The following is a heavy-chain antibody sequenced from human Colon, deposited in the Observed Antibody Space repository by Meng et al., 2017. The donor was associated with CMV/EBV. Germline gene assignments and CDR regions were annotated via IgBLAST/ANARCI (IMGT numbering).Heavy chain of an antibody. CDR2: IQHDSNNK. CDR1: GFSLKNFA. V-gene: IGHV3-30*02. D-gene: IGHD3-22*01. CDR3: ARDRRHYDAGSGYGSVDY. J-gene: IGHJ4*02. Sequence: GESLKISCAGSGFSLKNFAMHWVRQAPGKGLEWVAYIQHDSNNKWYGDSVRGRFTISRDNSKNSLYLQMNSLRAEDTAVYYCARDRRHYDAGSGYGSVDYWGQGTLVTVSS.